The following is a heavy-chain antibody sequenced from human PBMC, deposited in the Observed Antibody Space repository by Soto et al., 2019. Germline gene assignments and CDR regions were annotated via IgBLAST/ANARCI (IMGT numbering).Heavy chain of an antibody. V-gene: IGHV3-30-3*01. CDR2: ISYGGNTE. Sequence: QVQVVESGGGVVQPGGSLRLSCAASGFTFSTSAMHWVRQAPGKGLEWMAAISYGGNTEYYADSVKGRFTVSRDISESELYLQMNGLRTEGTAVYYCVREECEPGRGHFGCWGQGTLVSVSS. J-gene: IGHJ4*02. D-gene: IGHD2-15*01. CDR1: GFTFSTSA. CDR3: VREECEPGRGHFGC.